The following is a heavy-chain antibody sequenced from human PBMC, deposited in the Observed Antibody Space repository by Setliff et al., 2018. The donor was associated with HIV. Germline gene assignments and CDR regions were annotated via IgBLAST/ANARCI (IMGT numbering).Heavy chain of an antibody. D-gene: IGHD1-26*01. CDR3: ARDHNSGTLHAFDL. CDR2: ISYSEYT. Sequence: PSETLSLTCTVSGDPINSHYWSWIRQPPGEGLEWIGHISYSEYTNYNPSLKSRVTISLDTSKKHFSLDLYSVTAADTAVYYCARDHNSGTLHAFDLWGRGTKVTVSS. CDR1: GDPINSHY. V-gene: IGHV4-59*11. J-gene: IGHJ3*01.